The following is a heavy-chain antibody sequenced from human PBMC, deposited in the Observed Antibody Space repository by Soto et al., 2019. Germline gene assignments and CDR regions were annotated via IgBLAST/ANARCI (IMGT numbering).Heavy chain of an antibody. D-gene: IGHD6-6*01. CDR2: IYHSGST. Sequence: QVQLQESGPGLVKPSGTLSLTCAVSSGSISSSNWWSWVRQPPGKGLEWIGEIYHSGSTNYNPSLKSRVTISVDKSKNQFSLKLSSVTAADTAVYYCARLVAAQDYYYYYGMDVWGQGTTVTVSS. CDR1: SGSISSSNW. CDR3: ARLVAAQDYYYYYGMDV. J-gene: IGHJ6*02. V-gene: IGHV4-4*02.